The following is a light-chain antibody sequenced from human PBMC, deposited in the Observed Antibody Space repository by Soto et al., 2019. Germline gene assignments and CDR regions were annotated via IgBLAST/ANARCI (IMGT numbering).Light chain of an antibody. V-gene: IGLV1-40*01. CDR3: QSYDTSLRAWV. CDR2: GND. CDR1: GSNIGAGSD. J-gene: IGLJ1*01. Sequence: QAVVTQPPSVSGAPGQRVTISCTGSGSNIGAGSDVHWYQQLPGIAPKLLVHGNDNRPSGVPDRFSGSKSATSASLVITGLQAEDEADYYCQSYDTSLRAWVFGTGTKLTVL.